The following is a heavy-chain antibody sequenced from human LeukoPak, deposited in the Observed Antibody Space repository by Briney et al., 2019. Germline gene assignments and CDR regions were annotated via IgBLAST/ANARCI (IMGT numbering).Heavy chain of an antibody. J-gene: IGHJ4*02. V-gene: IGHV3-72*01. CDR2: IKNKANSYTT. CDR3: TRLSRYGNRWYYVDY. CDR1: GFTVSSNY. D-gene: IGHD6-13*01. Sequence: PGGSLRLSCAASGFTVSSNYMSWVRQAPGKGLEWVGRIKNKANSYTTLYAASVKGRFTISRDDSKNSLYLQMNSLKTEDTAVYYCTRLSRYGNRWYYVDYWGQGTLVTVSS.